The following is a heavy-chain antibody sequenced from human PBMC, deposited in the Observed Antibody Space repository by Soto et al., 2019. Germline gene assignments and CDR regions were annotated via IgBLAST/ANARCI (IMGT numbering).Heavy chain of an antibody. J-gene: IGHJ4*02. V-gene: IGHV4-61*08. Sequence: SETLSLTCTVSGGSISSGGYSWTWIRQHPGKGLEWIGYIYYSGSTNYNPSLKSRVTISVDTSKNQFSLKLSSVTAADTAVYYCARETPYGDRIFDYWGQGTLVTVSS. CDR1: GGSISSGGYS. CDR3: ARETPYGDRIFDY. CDR2: IYYSGST. D-gene: IGHD4-17*01.